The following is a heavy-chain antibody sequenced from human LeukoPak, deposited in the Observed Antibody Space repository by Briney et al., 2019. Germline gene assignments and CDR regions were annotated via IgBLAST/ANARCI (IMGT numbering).Heavy chain of an antibody. CDR3: ARRDGDY. CDR2: IFDIGSI. CDR1: GGSISDDS. Sequence: PSETLSLTCTVPGGSISDDSWTWIRQPPGKGLDWIGSIFDIGSITYNPSLRSRLTISVETSKNQISLKLSSVTAADTAVYYCARRDGDYWGQGTLVTVSS. J-gene: IGHJ4*02. V-gene: IGHV4-59*08. D-gene: IGHD5-24*01.